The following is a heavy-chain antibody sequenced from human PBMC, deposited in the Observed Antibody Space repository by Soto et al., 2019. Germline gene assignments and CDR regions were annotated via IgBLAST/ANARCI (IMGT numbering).Heavy chain of an antibody. CDR2: ISWNSDNT. CDR3: ARTTWGYGEPLDS. J-gene: IGHJ4*02. D-gene: IGHD4-17*01. CDR1: GFTFDDYA. Sequence: EVHLVESGGGVAQPGGSLRLSCATSGFTFDDYAMHWVRQAPGKGLEWASGISWNSDNTGYADSVKGRFTISRDNAKRSLFLQMNSLRSEDTAFYFCARTTWGYGEPLDSWGQGTLVTVSS. V-gene: IGHV3-9*01.